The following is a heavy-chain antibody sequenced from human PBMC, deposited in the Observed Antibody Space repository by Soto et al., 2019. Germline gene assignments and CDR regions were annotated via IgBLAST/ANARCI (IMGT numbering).Heavy chain of an antibody. J-gene: IGHJ4*02. CDR3: ATSAPYYYDSSGYYYY. D-gene: IGHD3-22*01. CDR1: GGSISSGDYY. CDR2: IYYSGST. Sequence: SETLSLTCTVSGGSISSGDYYWSWIRQPPGKGLEWIGYIYYSGSTYYNPSLKSRVTISVDTSKNQFSLKLSSVTAADTAVYYCATSAPYYYDSSGYYYYWGQGTLVTVSS. V-gene: IGHV4-30-4*01.